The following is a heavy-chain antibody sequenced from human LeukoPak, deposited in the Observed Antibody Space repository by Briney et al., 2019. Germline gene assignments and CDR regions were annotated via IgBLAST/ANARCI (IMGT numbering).Heavy chain of an antibody. CDR2: ISWNSGSI. CDR1: GFTFSSYS. Sequence: PGGSLRLSCAASGFTFSSYSMNWVRQAPGKGLEWVSGISWNSGSIGYADSVKGRFTISRDNAKNSLYLQMNSLRAEDTALYYCARFGDLVDYWGQGTLVTVSS. D-gene: IGHD3-10*01. CDR3: ARFGDLVDY. V-gene: IGHV3-9*01. J-gene: IGHJ4*02.